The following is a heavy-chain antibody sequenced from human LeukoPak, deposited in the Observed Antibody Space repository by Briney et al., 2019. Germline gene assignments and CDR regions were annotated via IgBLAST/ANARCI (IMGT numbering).Heavy chain of an antibody. CDR1: GFTFNSYS. V-gene: IGHV3-53*01. CDR3: ARGYSSGWPDF. CDR2: IYGGGST. J-gene: IGHJ4*02. Sequence: GGSLRLPCAASGFTFNSYSMNWVRQAPGKGLEWVSVIYGGGSTYYADSVRGRFTISRDNSKNTLYLQMNSLRAEDTAVYFCARGYSSGWPDFWGQGTLVTVSS. D-gene: IGHD6-25*01.